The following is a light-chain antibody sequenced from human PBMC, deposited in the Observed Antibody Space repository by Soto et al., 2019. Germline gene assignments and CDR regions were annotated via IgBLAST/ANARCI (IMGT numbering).Light chain of an antibody. CDR3: CSYAGGYTYL. CDR1: GNDVGAYNY. V-gene: IGLV2-11*01. Sequence: QSALTQPRSVSGSPGQSVTISCTGTGNDVGAYNYVSLYQQHPGRPPTLLIYGVVRWPSGVPDRFSGSKSGNTASLTISGLQAEDEADYFCCSYAGGYTYLFGTGTKVTVL. J-gene: IGLJ1*01. CDR2: GVV.